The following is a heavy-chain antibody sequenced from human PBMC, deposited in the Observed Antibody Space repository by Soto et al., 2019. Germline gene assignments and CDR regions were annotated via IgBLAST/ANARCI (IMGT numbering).Heavy chain of an antibody. V-gene: IGHV5-51*01. Sequence: PGESLKISCKGSGYSFTSYCIGWVRQMPGKGLEWMGIIYPGDSDTRYSPSFQGQVTISADKSISTAYLQWSSLKASDTAMYYCASSCSSTSCRLHDAFDIWGQGTMVTVSS. CDR1: GYSFTSYC. J-gene: IGHJ3*02. CDR3: ASSCSSTSCRLHDAFDI. D-gene: IGHD2-2*01. CDR2: IYPGDSDT.